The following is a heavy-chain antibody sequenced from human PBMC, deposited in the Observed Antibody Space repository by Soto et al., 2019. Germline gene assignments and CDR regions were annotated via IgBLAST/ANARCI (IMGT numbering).Heavy chain of an antibody. CDR2: ISSSSSTI. D-gene: IGHD2-8*01. V-gene: IGHV3-48*02. CDR3: ARDFCRGNPNCTNGVCYNFGAFDI. Sequence: GGSLRLSCAASGFTFSSYSMNWVRQAPGKGLEWVSYISSSSSTIYYADSVKGRFTISRDNAKNSLYLQMNSLRDEDTAVYYCARDFCRGNPNCTNGVCYNFGAFDIWGQGTMVTVSS. J-gene: IGHJ3*02. CDR1: GFTFSSYS.